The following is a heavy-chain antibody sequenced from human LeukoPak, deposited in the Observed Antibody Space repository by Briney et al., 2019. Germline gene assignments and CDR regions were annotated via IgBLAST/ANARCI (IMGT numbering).Heavy chain of an antibody. Sequence: GGSLTLSCTASGFTFSGFAMSWVRQAPGKGLEWVSDISGSGSNTDCADSVKGRFTIARDNPKNTLYLQMNNLRAEDTALYSCASHCTSASCYAYWGQGTLVAVSS. D-gene: IGHD2-2*01. V-gene: IGHV3-23*01. CDR3: ASHCTSASCYAY. CDR1: GFTFSGFA. CDR2: ISGSGSNT. J-gene: IGHJ4*02.